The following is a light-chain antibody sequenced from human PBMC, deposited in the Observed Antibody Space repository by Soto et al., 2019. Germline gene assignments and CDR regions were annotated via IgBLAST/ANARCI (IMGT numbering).Light chain of an antibody. Sequence: QSALTPPASVSGSPRQSISISCTGTSNDVGGYNYVSWYQQHPGKAPKLMIYDVSNRPSGVSNRFSGSKSGNTASLTISGLQAEDEADYYCSSYTSTFTLGVFGGGTKLTVL. CDR2: DVS. J-gene: IGLJ3*02. V-gene: IGLV2-14*01. CDR1: SNDVGGYNY. CDR3: SSYTSTFTLGV.